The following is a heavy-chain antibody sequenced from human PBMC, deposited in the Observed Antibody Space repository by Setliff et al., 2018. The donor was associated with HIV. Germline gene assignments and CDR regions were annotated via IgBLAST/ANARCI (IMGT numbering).Heavy chain of an antibody. J-gene: IGHJ3*02. CDR1: GGTFSSYA. Sequence: SVKVSCKASGGTFSSYAINWVRQAPGQGLERMGGIIPMFGTRNYAQKFQGRVTITTDESTSTAYMELSSLRSEDTALYYCARGQSQGYAYSGSYGAFDIWGQGTMVTVSS. V-gene: IGHV1-69*05. D-gene: IGHD1-26*01. CDR3: ARGQSQGYAYSGSYGAFDI. CDR2: IIPMFGTR.